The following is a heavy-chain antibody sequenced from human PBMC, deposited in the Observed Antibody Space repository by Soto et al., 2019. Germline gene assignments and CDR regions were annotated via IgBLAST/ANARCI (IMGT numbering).Heavy chain of an antibody. J-gene: IGHJ4*02. CDR2: IYYSGTT. CDR1: GGSINSGGYY. Sequence: SETLSLTCTVSGGSINSGGYYWSWIRQHPGKGLEWVGYIYYSGTTYYNPSLQSRLSISRDTPKNQFSLRLTSVTAADTAVYYWGKKIQTAGFFDSGGGEPLATVP. CDR3: GKKIQTAGFFDS. D-gene: IGHD6-13*01. V-gene: IGHV4-31*03.